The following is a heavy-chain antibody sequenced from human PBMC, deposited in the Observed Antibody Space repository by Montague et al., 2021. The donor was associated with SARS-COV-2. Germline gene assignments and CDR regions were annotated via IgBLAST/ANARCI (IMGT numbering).Heavy chain of an antibody. V-gene: IGHV2-70*01. Sequence: PALVKPTQTLTLTCTFSGFSLSTSGMCVSWIRQPPGEALEWLALIDWGDDKYYSTSLKTRLTISKDTSKNQVVLTMTNMDPVDTATYYCARMTTVVTLGYYYYYGMDVWGQGATVTVSS. CDR2: IDWGDDK. CDR3: ARMTTVVTLGYYYYYGMDV. CDR1: GFSLSTSGMC. J-gene: IGHJ6*02. D-gene: IGHD4-23*01.